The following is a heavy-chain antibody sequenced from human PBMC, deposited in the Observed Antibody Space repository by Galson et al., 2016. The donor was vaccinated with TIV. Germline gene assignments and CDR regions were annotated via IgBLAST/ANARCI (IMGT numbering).Heavy chain of an antibody. Sequence: SVKVSCKASGYPFNTYAMHWVRQAPGQGLEWMGWINTDTGNTKYSLKFQGRVTITRDTSASTAYMELRTLRGEDTAVYYCARDRHQSAFYYYYLDVWGKGTTVTVSS. CDR2: INTDTGNT. CDR1: GYPFNTYA. V-gene: IGHV1-3*04. D-gene: IGHD3-10*01. J-gene: IGHJ6*03. CDR3: ARDRHQSAFYYYYLDV.